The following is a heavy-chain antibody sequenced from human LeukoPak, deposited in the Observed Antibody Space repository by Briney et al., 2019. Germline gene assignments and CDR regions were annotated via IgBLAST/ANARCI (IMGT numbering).Heavy chain of an antibody. CDR2: ISYDGSNK. Sequence: PGRSLRLSCAASGFTFSSYAMHWVRQAPGKGLEWVAVISYDGSNKYYADSVKGRFTISRDNSKNTLYLQVNSLRAEDTAVYYCARGDYYGSGSYSDYWGQGTLVTVSS. V-gene: IGHV3-30-3*01. CDR1: GFTFSSYA. J-gene: IGHJ4*02. D-gene: IGHD3-10*01. CDR3: ARGDYYGSGSYSDY.